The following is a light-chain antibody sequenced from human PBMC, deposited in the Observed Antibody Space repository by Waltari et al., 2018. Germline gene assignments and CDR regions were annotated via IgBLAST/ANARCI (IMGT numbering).Light chain of an antibody. J-gene: IGKJ1*01. V-gene: IGKV3-20*01. CDR1: QSISRY. Sequence: EVVLTQSPDTLSLSPGERATLFCRASQSISRYLVWYQQRPGQAPRLLIYGASIRAAGIPDMFSGSGSGTDFTLSISRLEPEDFAVYYCQNHERLPATFGQGTRVEIK. CDR3: QNHERLPAT. CDR2: GAS.